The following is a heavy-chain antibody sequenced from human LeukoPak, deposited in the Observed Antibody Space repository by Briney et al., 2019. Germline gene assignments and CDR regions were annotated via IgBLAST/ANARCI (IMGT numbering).Heavy chain of an antibody. Sequence: GGSLRLSCAASGFTFSSYSMNWVRQAPGRGLEWVSSISSSSSYIYYADSVKGRFTISRDNAKNSLYLQMNSLRAEDTAVYYCAREGIAVAVGYWGQGTLVTVSS. V-gene: IGHV3-21*01. CDR1: GFTFSSYS. J-gene: IGHJ4*02. CDR3: AREGIAVAVGY. D-gene: IGHD6-19*01. CDR2: ISSSSSYI.